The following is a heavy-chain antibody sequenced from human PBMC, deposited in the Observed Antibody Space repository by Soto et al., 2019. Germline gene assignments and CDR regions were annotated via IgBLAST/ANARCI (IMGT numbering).Heavy chain of an antibody. CDR3: ARERSSGWYVDY. Sequence: QVQLVQSGAEVKKPGASVKVSCKASGYTFTSYDINWVRQATGQGLEWRGWMNPNSGNTVYAQKFQGRVTMARNTSVSTAYMELSSLRSEDTAVYYCARERSSGWYVDYWGQGTLVTVSS. D-gene: IGHD6-19*01. CDR2: MNPNSGNT. J-gene: IGHJ4*02. V-gene: IGHV1-8*01. CDR1: GYTFTSYD.